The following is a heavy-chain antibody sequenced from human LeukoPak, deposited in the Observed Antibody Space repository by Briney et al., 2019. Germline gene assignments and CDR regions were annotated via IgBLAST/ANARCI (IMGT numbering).Heavy chain of an antibody. Sequence: ASVKVSCKASGYTFTSYYMHWVRQAPGQGLEWMGIINPSGGSTSYAQKFQGRVTMTRDTSTSTVYMELSSLRSEDTAVYYCARSSMPYCGGDCYFDYWGQGTLVTVSS. J-gene: IGHJ4*02. D-gene: IGHD2-21*02. CDR1: GYTFTSYY. V-gene: IGHV1-46*01. CDR2: INPSGGST. CDR3: ARSSMPYCGGDCYFDY.